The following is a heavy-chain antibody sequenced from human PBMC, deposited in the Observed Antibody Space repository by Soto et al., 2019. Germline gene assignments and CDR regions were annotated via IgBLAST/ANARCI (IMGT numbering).Heavy chain of an antibody. CDR2: IIPIFCTP. Sequence: QVQLVQSGAEVKKPGSSVKVSCKTSGGTFGSYAISWVRQAPGQGLEWMGGIIPIFCTPNYAQKFQGRVTMTADESTSTDYMELSSLRSDDTDVYYCARPIQSYFDTSAQSAWFDPWGQGTLVTFSS. V-gene: IGHV1-69*12. CDR3: ARPIQSYFDTSAQSAWFDP. CDR1: GGTFGSYA. J-gene: IGHJ5*02. D-gene: IGHD3-22*01.